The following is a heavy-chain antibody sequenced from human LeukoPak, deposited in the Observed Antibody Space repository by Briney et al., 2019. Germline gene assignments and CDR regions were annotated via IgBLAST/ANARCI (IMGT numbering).Heavy chain of an antibody. CDR1: GGSISSSSYY. D-gene: IGHD6-19*01. V-gene: IGHV4-39*07. J-gene: IGHJ2*01. CDR2: IYYSGST. Sequence: SETLSLTCTVSGGSISSSSYYWGWIRQPPGKGLEWIGSIYYSGSTYYNPSLKSRVTISVDTSKNQFSLKLSSVTAADTAVYYRARGGRIAVAGTYWYFDLWGRGTLVTVSS. CDR3: ARGGRIAVAGTYWYFDL.